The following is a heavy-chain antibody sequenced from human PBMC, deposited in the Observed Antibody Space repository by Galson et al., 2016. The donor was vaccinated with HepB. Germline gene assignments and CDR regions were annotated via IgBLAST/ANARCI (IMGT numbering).Heavy chain of an antibody. J-gene: IGHJ4*02. CDR1: GFSFSNYG. CDR2: ISVSGTNT. Sequence: SLRLSCAASGFSFSNYGMSWVRQAPGKGLEWVSGISVSGTNTYYADSVRGRFTISRDNSKNTVYLQMDSLRAEDTAVFYCAKGAPYSRADYWGQGTLVTVPS. D-gene: IGHD2-21*01. V-gene: IGHV3-23*01. CDR3: AKGAPYSRADY.